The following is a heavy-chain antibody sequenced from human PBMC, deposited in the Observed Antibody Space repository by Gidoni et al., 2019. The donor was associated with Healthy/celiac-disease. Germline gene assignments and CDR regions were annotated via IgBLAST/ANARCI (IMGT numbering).Heavy chain of an antibody. D-gene: IGHD5-18*01. Sequence: EVQLVQSGAEVKKPGESLKISCKGSGYSFTSYWIGWVRQMPGKGLEWMGFIYPVDSDTRYSPSFQGQFTISADKSISTAMYYCARHRGYSYGPEIDYWGQGTLVTVSS. J-gene: IGHJ4*02. CDR2: IYPVDSDT. CDR3: Y. V-gene: IGHV5-51*01. CDR1: GYSFTSYW.